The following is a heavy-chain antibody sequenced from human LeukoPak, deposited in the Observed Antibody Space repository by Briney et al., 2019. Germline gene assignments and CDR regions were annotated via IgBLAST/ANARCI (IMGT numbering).Heavy chain of an antibody. Sequence: PGGSLRLSCAASGFTFSNAWMSWVRQAPGKGLEWVGRIKSKTDGGTTDYAALVKGRFTISRDDSKSTLYLQMNSLQTEDTAVYYCTTDGAYYYDTSGYYLAYWCQGTLVSVSS. CDR2: IKSKTDGGTT. V-gene: IGHV3-15*01. J-gene: IGHJ4*02. D-gene: IGHD3-22*01. CDR1: GFTFSNAW. CDR3: TTDGAYYYDTSGYYLAY.